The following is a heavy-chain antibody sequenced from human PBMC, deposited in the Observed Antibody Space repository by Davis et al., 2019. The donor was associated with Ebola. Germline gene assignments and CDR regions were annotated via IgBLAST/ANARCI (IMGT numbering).Heavy chain of an antibody. CDR2: ISGSGGSA. Sequence: PSETLSLTCAASGFTFSNYAMSWVRQAPGKGLEWVSVISGSGGSAYYADSVKGRFTVSRDNSKNTLYLEINSLRAEDTAVYYCAKDRRWELIRFVDYHGIDIWGQGTTVTVSS. J-gene: IGHJ6*02. V-gene: IGHV3-23*01. CDR1: GFTFSNYA. D-gene: IGHD1-26*01. CDR3: AKDRRWELIRFVDYHGIDI.